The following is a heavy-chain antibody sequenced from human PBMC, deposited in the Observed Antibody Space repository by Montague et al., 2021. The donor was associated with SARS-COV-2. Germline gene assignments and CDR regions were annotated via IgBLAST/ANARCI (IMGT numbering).Heavy chain of an antibody. D-gene: IGHD3-22*01. CDR1: GGSISSYY. V-gene: IGHV4-59*01. CDR2: IYYSGST. Sequence: SETLSLTCTVSGGSISSYYWSWIRQPLGKGLEWIGYIYYSGSTNYNPSLKSRVAISVDTSKNQFSLKLSSVTAADTAVYYCARVGVITTWFYFDYWGQGTLVTVPS. J-gene: IGHJ4*02. CDR3: ARVGVITTWFYFDY.